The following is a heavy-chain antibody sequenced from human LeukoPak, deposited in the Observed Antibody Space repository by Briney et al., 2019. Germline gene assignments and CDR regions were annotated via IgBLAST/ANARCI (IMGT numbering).Heavy chain of an antibody. Sequence: GRSLRLSCAASGFTFSSYGMHWVRQAPGKGLEWVAVISYDGSNKYYADSVKGRFTISRDNSKNTLYLQMNSLRAEDTAVYYCAKDLADSSSWPEYFQHWGQGTLVTVSS. J-gene: IGHJ1*01. CDR3: AKDLADSSSWPEYFQH. V-gene: IGHV3-30*18. CDR1: GFTFSSYG. CDR2: ISYDGSNK. D-gene: IGHD6-13*01.